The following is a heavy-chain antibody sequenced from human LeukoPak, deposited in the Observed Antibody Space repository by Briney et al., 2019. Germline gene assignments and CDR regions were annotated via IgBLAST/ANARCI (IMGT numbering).Heavy chain of an antibody. Sequence: IPSETLSLTCTVAGGSISSYYWSWIRQPPGKGLEWIGYIYYSGSTNYNPSLKSRVTISVDTSKNQFSLKLSSVTAADTAVYYCARDRANDYEGGMDVWGQGTTVTVSS. CDR3: ARDRANDYEGGMDV. D-gene: IGHD4-17*01. J-gene: IGHJ6*02. CDR2: IYYSGST. V-gene: IGHV4-59*01. CDR1: GGSISSYY.